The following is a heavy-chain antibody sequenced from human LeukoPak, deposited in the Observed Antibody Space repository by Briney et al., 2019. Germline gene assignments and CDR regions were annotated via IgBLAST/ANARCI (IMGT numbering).Heavy chain of an antibody. Sequence: GGSLRLSCAASGSTFSSYSMNWVRQAPGKGLEWVSYITSSSSTIYYADSVKGRFTISRDNAKNSLYLQMNGLRGEDTAVYYCARGAPRAYCSTTSCWGAFDIWGQGTMVTVSS. D-gene: IGHD2-2*01. V-gene: IGHV3-48*01. CDR3: ARGAPRAYCSTTSCWGAFDI. CDR1: GSTFSSYS. J-gene: IGHJ3*02. CDR2: ITSSSSTI.